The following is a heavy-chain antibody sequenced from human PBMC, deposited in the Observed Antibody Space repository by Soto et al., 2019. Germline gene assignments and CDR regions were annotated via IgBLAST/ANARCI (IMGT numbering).Heavy chain of an antibody. J-gene: IGHJ6*02. CDR3: ARGYDFWSGYYPYYYYGMDV. CDR1: GYTFSSYD. D-gene: IGHD3-3*01. Sequence: QVQLVQSGAEVKKPGASVKVSCKASGYTFSSYDINWVRQATGQGLEWMGWMNPNSGNTGYAQKFQGRVTMTRNTSISTAYMELSSLRSEDTAVYYCARGYDFWSGYYPYYYYGMDVWGQGTTVTVSS. CDR2: MNPNSGNT. V-gene: IGHV1-8*01.